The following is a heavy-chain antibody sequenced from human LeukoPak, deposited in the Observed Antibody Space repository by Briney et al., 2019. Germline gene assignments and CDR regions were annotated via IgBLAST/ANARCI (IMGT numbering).Heavy chain of an antibody. D-gene: IGHD6-19*01. V-gene: IGHV3-23*01. CDR3: ASRSSGWYFDY. J-gene: IGHJ4*02. CDR2: ISGSGGST. Sequence: GGSLRLSCVASGFSFSSYGMSWVRQAPGKGLEWVSSISGSGGSTYYADSVKGRFTISRDNSKNMLYLQMNSLRAEDTAVHYCASRSSGWYFDYWGQGTLVTVSS. CDR1: GFSFSSYG.